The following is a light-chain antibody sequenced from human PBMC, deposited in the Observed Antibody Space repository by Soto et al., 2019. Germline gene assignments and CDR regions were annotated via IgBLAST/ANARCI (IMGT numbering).Light chain of an antibody. CDR2: GNS. V-gene: IGLV1-40*01. CDR1: SSSIGAGYD. Sequence: QSVLTQPPSVSGAPGQRVTISCTGSSSSIGAGYDVHWYQQLPGTAPKLLIYGNSNRPSGVPDRFSGSKSGTSASLAITWLQAEDEADYYCQSYDSSLSGFVVFGGGTKLTVL. J-gene: IGLJ2*01. CDR3: QSYDSSLSGFVV.